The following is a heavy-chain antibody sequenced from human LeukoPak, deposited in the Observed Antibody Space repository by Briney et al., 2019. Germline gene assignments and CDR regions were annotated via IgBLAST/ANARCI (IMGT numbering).Heavy chain of an antibody. CDR1: GGSISSYY. D-gene: IGHD3-10*01. V-gene: IGHV4-59*01. J-gene: IGHJ4*02. CDR2: IYYSGST. Sequence: PAETLSLTCAVSGGSISSYYLSWIRQPPGKGLEWIRDIYYSGSTNYNPSLKSRVTISVDTSKNQFSLKLNSVTAADTAVYYCARGPGTTMVRGVPDYWGQGTLVTVSS. CDR3: ARGPGTTMVRGVPDY.